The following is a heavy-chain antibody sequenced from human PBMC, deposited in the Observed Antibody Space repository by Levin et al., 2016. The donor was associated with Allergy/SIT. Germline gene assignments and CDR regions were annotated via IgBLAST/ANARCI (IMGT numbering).Heavy chain of an antibody. V-gene: IGHV4-61*02. CDR1: GGSITTDTYY. D-gene: IGHD2-15*01. CDR3: ARSGHEAIEY. J-gene: IGHJ1*01. Sequence: SETLSLTCTVSGGSITTDTYYWSWIRQAAGKGPEWIGRLSTSGSTTFNPSLKSRVDISLDRSKNQFSLKMTSVTAADTAVYYCARSGHEAIEYWGRGTLVTVSS. CDR2: LSTSGST.